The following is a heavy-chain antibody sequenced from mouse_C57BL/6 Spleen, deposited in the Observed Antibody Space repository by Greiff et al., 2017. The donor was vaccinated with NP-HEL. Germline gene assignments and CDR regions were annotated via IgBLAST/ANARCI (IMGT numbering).Heavy chain of an antibody. Sequence: QVQLQQPGTELVKPGASVKLSCKASGYTFTSYWMHWVKQRPGQGLEWIGNINPSNGGTDYNEKFKSKATLTVDKSSSTAYMQLSSLTSEDSAVYYCARSDGNYEYFDVWGTGTTVTVSS. CDR2: INPSNGGT. D-gene: IGHD2-1*01. CDR1: GYTFTSYW. V-gene: IGHV1-53*01. CDR3: ARSDGNYEYFDV. J-gene: IGHJ1*03.